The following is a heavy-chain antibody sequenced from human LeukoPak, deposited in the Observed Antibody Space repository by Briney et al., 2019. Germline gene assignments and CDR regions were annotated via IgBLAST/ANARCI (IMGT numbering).Heavy chain of an antibody. V-gene: IGHV1-2*02. J-gene: IGHJ4*02. D-gene: IGHD3-10*01. CDR1: GYTFTGYY. CDR3: ARHDYYGSGSYYSPVL. CDR2: VNPNSGGT. Sequence: ASVKVSCKASGYTFTGYYMHWVRQAPGQGLEWMGWVNPNSGGTNYAQEFQGRVTMTRDTSISTAYMELSRLRSDDTAVYYCARHDYYGSGSYYSPVLWGQGTLVTVSS.